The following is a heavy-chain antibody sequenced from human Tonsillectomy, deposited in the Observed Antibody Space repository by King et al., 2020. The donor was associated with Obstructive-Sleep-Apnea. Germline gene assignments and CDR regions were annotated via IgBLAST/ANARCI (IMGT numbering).Heavy chain of an antibody. Sequence: VQLQESGPGLVKPSETLSLTCTVSAGSISSYYWSWIRQPPGKGLEWIGYIYYSGSTNYNPSLKSRVTISVDTSKNQFSLKLSSVTAADTAVYYCARHSMDAFDIWGQGTMVTVSS. CDR2: IYYSGST. D-gene: IGHD2/OR15-2a*01. CDR1: AGSISSYY. V-gene: IGHV4-59*08. J-gene: IGHJ3*02. CDR3: ARHSMDAFDI.